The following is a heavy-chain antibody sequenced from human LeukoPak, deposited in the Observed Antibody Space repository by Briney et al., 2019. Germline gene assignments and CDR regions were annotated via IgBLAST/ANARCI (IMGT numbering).Heavy chain of an antibody. CDR1: GYTFTSYG. J-gene: IGHJ6*02. D-gene: IGHD3-10*01. Sequence: GASVKVSCKASGYTFTSYGISWVRQAPGQGLEWMGWISACNGNTNYAQKLQGRVTMTTDTSTSTAYMELRSLRSDDTAVYYCAREATMVRGVISYYYGMDVWGQGTTVTVSS. V-gene: IGHV1-18*01. CDR2: ISACNGNT. CDR3: AREATMVRGVISYYYGMDV.